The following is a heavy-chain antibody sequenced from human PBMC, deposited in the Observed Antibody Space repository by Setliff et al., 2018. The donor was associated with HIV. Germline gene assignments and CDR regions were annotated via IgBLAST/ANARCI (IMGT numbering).Heavy chain of an antibody. V-gene: IGHV4-59*01. CDR1: GGSISSYY. Sequence: PSETLSLTCAVYGGSISSYYWSWIRQPPGKGLEWIGYVSSIGNTNYNPSLKSRVTISVDTSRNQFSLKLTSVTAADTAIYYCARGVNFDYWGQGTQVTVSS. D-gene: IGHD3-3*01. CDR2: VSSIGNT. CDR3: ARGVNFDY. J-gene: IGHJ4*02.